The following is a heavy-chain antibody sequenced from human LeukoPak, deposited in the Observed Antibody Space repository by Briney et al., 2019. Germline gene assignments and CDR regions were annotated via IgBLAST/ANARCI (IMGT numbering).Heavy chain of an antibody. CDR3: AREGEQWLARDDAFDI. D-gene: IGHD6-19*01. J-gene: IGHJ3*02. Sequence: PGRSLRLSCAASGFTFSSYAMHWVRQAPGKGLEWVAVISYDGSNKYYADSVKGRFTISRDNAKNSLYLQMNSLRAEDTAVYYCAREGEQWLARDDAFDIWGQGTMVTVSS. CDR1: GFTFSSYA. CDR2: ISYDGSNK. V-gene: IGHV3-30-3*01.